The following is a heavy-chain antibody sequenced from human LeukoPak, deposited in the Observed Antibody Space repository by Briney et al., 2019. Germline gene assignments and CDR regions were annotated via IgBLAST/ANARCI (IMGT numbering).Heavy chain of an antibody. CDR3: ASHPPSYDILTGYHTTYYFDY. D-gene: IGHD3-9*01. V-gene: IGHV4-34*01. J-gene: IGHJ4*02. Sequence: SETLSLTCAVYGGSFSGYYWSWIRQPPGKGLEWIGEINHSGSTNYNPSLKSRVTISVDTSKNQFSLKLSSVTAADTAVYYCASHPPSYDILTGYHTTYYFDYWGQGTLVTVSS. CDR1: GGSFSGYY. CDR2: INHSGST.